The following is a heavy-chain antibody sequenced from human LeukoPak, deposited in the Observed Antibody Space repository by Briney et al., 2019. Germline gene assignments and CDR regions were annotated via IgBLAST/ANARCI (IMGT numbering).Heavy chain of an antibody. J-gene: IGHJ6*02. Sequence: GRSLRLSCAASGFTFSSYGMHWVRQAPGKGLEWVAVISYDGSNKYYADSVKGRFTISRDNSKNTLYLQMNSLRAGDTAVYYCAKDGSSGQNYYYYYGMDVWGQGTTVTVSS. CDR3: AKDGSSGQNYYYYYGMDV. D-gene: IGHD6-19*01. V-gene: IGHV3-30*18. CDR2: ISYDGSNK. CDR1: GFTFSSYG.